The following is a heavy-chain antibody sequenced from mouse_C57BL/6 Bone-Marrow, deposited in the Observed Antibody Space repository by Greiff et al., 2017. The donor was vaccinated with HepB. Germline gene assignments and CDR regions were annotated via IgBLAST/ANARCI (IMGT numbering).Heavy chain of an antibody. CDR2: IYPRSGNT. J-gene: IGHJ4*01. D-gene: IGHD1-1*01. Sequence: VKVVESGAELARPGASVKLSCKASGYTFTSYGISWVKQRTGQGLEWIGEIYPRSGNTYYNEKFKGKATLNADKSSSTAYMVLRSLTSEDSAVYFCALSSSYAMDYWGQGTSVTVSS. CDR1: GYTFTSYG. CDR3: ALSSSYAMDY. V-gene: IGHV1-81*01.